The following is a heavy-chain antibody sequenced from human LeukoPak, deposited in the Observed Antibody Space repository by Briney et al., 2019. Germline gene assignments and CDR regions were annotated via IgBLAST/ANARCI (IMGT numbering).Heavy chain of an antibody. CDR2: IVISGGTT. J-gene: IGHJ4*02. CDR1: GSNVSDYY. Sequence: PGESLRLSCAASGSNVSDYYMSWIRQSPGKGLEWVSHIVISGGTTYYTDSVKVRFTISRDTARNSVYLQMNSLRAEDTAVYYCARDGGENSWEGYFDVWGQGALVTVSS. D-gene: IGHD2-21*01. V-gene: IGHV3-11*04. CDR3: ARDGGENSWEGYFDV.